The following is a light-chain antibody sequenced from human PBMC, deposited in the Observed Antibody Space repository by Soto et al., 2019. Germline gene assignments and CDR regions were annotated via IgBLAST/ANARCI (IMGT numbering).Light chain of an antibody. J-gene: IGKJ1*01. CDR2: DAS. CDR1: QSISNW. CDR3: QNYNDYST. V-gene: IGKV1-5*01. Sequence: SGSLGDRVTITCRTSQSISNWLAWYQQKRGEAPNLLIYDASTLASGVPPRFSGSGSGTEYALTISDLQPEDFATYYCQNYNDYSTFGQGTEVQI.